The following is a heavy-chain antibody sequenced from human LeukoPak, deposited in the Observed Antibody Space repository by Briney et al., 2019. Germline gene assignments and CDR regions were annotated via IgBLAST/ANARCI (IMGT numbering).Heavy chain of an antibody. CDR1: GFTCDDYA. J-gene: IGHJ4*02. V-gene: IGHV3-9*01. CDR2: ISWNSGSI. D-gene: IGHD6-6*01. CDR3: AKDMYEYRSSAAYFDY. Sequence: GRSLRLSCAASGFTCDDYAMHWVRQAPGNGLEWVSGISWNSGSIGYPDSVKGRFTISRDNAKHSLDLQMNSLRAEDTALYYCAKDMYEYRSSAAYFDYWGQGTLVTVSS.